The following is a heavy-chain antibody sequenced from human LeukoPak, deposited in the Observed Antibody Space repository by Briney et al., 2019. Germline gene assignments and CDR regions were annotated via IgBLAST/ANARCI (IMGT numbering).Heavy chain of an antibody. J-gene: IGHJ4*02. V-gene: IGHV3-9*01. Sequence: GGSLRLSCAASGFTFDDYAMPWVRQAPGKGLEWVSGISWNSGNIGYADSVKGRFTISRDNAKDSLYLQMNSLRAEDTALYYCANLHGDYRDYWGQGTLVTVSS. D-gene: IGHD4-17*01. CDR3: ANLHGDYRDY. CDR2: ISWNSGNI. CDR1: GFTFDDYA.